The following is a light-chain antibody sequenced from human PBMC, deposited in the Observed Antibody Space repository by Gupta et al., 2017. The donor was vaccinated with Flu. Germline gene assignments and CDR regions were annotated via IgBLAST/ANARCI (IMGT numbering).Light chain of an antibody. V-gene: IGLV3-1*01. CDR3: QSGENSNTWV. CDR1: RVGYNY. Sequence: GDRVGYNYPCCDHQNPGPSPLLIIYNDSKRTSGTPGRFSGANAGTTATLTITGTQAKDDADYYCQSGENSNTWVFGGGTKLTVL. J-gene: IGLJ3*02. CDR2: NDS.